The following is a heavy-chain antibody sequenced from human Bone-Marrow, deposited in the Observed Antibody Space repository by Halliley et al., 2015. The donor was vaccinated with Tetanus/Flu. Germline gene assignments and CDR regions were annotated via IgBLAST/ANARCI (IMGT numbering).Heavy chain of an antibody. CDR3: ASLYYDYVWGSYRYRVGLDV. Sequence: PRGGGLGGIGHIYYSGSTSYTPSLKSRVTISLDPSKTQFSLKLSSVTAGDTAVYYCASLYYDYVWGSYRYRVGLDVWDQGP. D-gene: IGHD3-16*02. J-gene: IGHJ6*02. CDR2: IYYSGST. V-gene: IGHV4-59*13.